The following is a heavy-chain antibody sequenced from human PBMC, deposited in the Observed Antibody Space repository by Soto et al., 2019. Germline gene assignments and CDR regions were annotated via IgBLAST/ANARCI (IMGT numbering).Heavy chain of an antibody. CDR2: ISYDGSYK. CDR3: ARDLIGGNSGSEYLQH. Sequence: QVQLVESGGGVVQPGRSVRLSCVASGFTFNNYAMHWVRQAPGKGPEWVAIISYDGSYKYYVDSVKGRFTISRDNSKNTLYLQMDSLRGDDTAVYFCARDLIGGNSGSEYLQHWGQGTLVTVSS. J-gene: IGHJ1*01. D-gene: IGHD2-21*02. CDR1: GFTFNNYA. V-gene: IGHV3-30-3*01.